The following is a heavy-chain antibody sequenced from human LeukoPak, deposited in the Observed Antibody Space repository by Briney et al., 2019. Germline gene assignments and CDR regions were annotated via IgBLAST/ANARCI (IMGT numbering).Heavy chain of an antibody. D-gene: IGHD6-19*01. Sequence: PSETLSLTCTVSGDSINIDNYYWGWIRQPPGKGLEWIGIVYYSGSTYYSTSLKSRVTISVDTSKNQFSLKLSSVTAADTAVYYCAREWLAKGGAFDIWGQGTMVTVSS. CDR2: VYYSGST. CDR3: AREWLAKGGAFDI. J-gene: IGHJ3*02. V-gene: IGHV4-39*07. CDR1: GDSINIDNYY.